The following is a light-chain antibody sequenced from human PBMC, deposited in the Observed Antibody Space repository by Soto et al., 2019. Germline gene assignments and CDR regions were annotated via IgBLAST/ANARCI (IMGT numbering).Light chain of an antibody. V-gene: IGLV4-69*01. CDR2: VNRDGSH. Sequence: QSVLTQSPSASASLGASVRLTCTLSSGHSSYAIAWHQQQPEKGPRFLMKVNRDGSHTKGDGIPDRFSGSASGAERYLTIFSLQSEDEADYYCQTWGTGIWVFGGGTKVTVL. J-gene: IGLJ3*02. CDR1: SGHSSYA. CDR3: QTWGTGIWV.